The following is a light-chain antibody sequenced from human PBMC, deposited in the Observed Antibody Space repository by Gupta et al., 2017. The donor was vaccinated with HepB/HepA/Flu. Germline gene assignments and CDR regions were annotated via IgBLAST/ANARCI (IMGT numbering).Light chain of an antibody. V-gene: IGLV1-40*01. CDR2: GNS. CDR3: QSYDSSLSGYV. CDR1: SSNIGAGYD. Sequence: QSVLTQPPSVSWAPGQRVTISCTGSSSNIGAGYDVHWYQQLPGTAPKLLIYGNSNRPSGVPDRFSGSKSGTSASLAITGLHAEDEADYYCQSYDSSLSGYVFGTGTKVTVL. J-gene: IGLJ1*01.